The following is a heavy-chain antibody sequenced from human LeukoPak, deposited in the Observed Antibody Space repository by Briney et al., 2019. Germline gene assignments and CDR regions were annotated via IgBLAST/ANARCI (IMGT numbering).Heavy chain of an antibody. CDR3: ARSQFSGNWFDP. J-gene: IGHJ5*02. V-gene: IGHV4-59*01. CDR1: GGSISRYF. CDR2: IYYSGST. Sequence: SETLSLTCAVPGGSISRYFRCWIRQPPGRGLERIGYIYYSGSTNYNPSLKSRVTISVDTSKNQFSLKLTSVTAADTALYYCARSQFSGNWFDPWGQGTLVTVSS.